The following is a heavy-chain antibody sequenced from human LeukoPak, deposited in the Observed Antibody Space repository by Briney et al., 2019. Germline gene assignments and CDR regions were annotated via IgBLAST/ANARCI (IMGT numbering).Heavy chain of an antibody. V-gene: IGHV1-18*01. CDR2: ISAYNGNT. J-gene: IGHJ6*03. D-gene: IGHD2-2*01. CDR3: ARVFVVVPAAYYMDV. CDR1: GYTFTIYG. Sequence: AASVTVSFTASGYTFTIYGISWVRQAPGQGLEWMGWISAYNGNTNYAQKLQGRVTMTTDTSTSTAYMELRSLRSDDTAVYYCARVFVVVPAAYYMDVWGKGTTVTVSS.